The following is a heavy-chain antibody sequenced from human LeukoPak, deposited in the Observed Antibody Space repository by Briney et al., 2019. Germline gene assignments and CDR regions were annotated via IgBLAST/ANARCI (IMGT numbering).Heavy chain of an antibody. CDR1: GFTFSSYG. Sequence: GGSLRLSCAASGFTFSSYGMHWVRQAPGKGLEWVAFIRYDGSNKYYADSVKGRFTISRDNSKNTLYLQMNSLRAEDTAVYYCATFLSSYYDFWSGSDAFDIWGQGTMVTVSS. J-gene: IGHJ3*02. CDR3: ATFLSSYYDFWSGSDAFDI. CDR2: IRYDGSNK. D-gene: IGHD3-3*01. V-gene: IGHV3-30*02.